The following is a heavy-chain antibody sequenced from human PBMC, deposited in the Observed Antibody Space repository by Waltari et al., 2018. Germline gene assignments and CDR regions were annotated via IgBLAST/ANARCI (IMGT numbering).Heavy chain of an antibody. CDR1: GFTYTNYW. V-gene: IGHV3-7*03. Sequence: EVQLVASGGGLVQPGGSPCLACAASGFTYTNYWMNWVRQAPGQGLVGVDNIKQDGSAKYYVDSVKGRFTISRDNAKNSLYLQMNSLRAEDTAVYYCVRGSSGKNTGPVDDWGQGTLVTVSS. CDR2: IKQDGSAK. CDR3: VRGSSGKNTGPVDD. J-gene: IGHJ4*02. D-gene: IGHD1-26*01.